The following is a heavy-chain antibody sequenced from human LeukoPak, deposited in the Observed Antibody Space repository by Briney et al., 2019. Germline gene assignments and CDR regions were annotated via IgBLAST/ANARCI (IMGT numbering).Heavy chain of an antibody. Sequence: AGGSLRPSCTASGFTVRDYAMSWVRQAPGKGLEWVGFIKSKAYGGTTEYAASVKGRFSISRDDSKSIAYLQMNSLKTEDTAVYYCTASSGWYYFDYWGQGTLVTVSS. V-gene: IGHV3-49*04. CDR1: GFTVRDYA. J-gene: IGHJ4*02. CDR2: IKSKAYGGTT. D-gene: IGHD6-19*01. CDR3: TASSGWYYFDY.